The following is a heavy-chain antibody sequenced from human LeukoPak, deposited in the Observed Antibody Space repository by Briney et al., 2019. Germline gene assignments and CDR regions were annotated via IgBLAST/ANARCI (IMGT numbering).Heavy chain of an antibody. CDR3: AIYSGRYCHNFEL. CDR1: GYTFTSYS. V-gene: IGHV1-18*03. CDR2: ISSYNNNA. J-gene: IGHJ4*01. D-gene: IGHD1-26*01. Sequence: ASVKVSCETSGYTFTSYSISWVRQAPGQGLEWMGWISSYNNNAEYAQKFQGRVTMTTCTSTRTAYMELRSLRSDDMAVYYCAIYSGRYCHNFELWRHGTLFTVSS.